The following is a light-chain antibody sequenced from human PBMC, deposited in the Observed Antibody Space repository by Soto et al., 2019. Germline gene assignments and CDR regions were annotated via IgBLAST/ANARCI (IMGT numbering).Light chain of an antibody. Sequence: QSALTQPASVSGSPGQSITISCTGTSSDVGGYNYVSWYQQHPGKAPKLMIYDVSNRPSGVSNRFSDSKSGNTASLTISGRQGEDEADYYCSSYTSSSTVVFGGGTKLTVL. CDR1: SSDVGGYNY. V-gene: IGLV2-14*01. CDR3: SSYTSSSTVV. CDR2: DVS. J-gene: IGLJ2*01.